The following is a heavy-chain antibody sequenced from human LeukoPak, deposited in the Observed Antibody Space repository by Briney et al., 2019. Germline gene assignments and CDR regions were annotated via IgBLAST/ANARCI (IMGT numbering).Heavy chain of an antibody. J-gene: IGHJ4*02. Sequence: GGSLRLSCAASGFTFTTFSMSWVRQAPGKGLEWVANVKQDGSEESYVDSVKGRFTISRDNAKNSVSLQKNSLGAEDTAVYYCARGLRVLFWGQGTLVTVSS. CDR1: GFTFTTFS. V-gene: IGHV3-7*01. D-gene: IGHD3-10*01. CDR2: VKQDGSEE. CDR3: ARGLRVLF.